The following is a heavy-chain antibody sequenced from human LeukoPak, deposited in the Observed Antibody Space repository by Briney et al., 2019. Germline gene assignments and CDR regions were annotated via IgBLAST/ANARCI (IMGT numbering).Heavy chain of an antibody. J-gene: IGHJ6*03. CDR1: GGSISSGSHY. CDR2: VYSSGST. CDR3: ARLGRFGALLPYYYYMDV. V-gene: IGHV4-61*02. D-gene: IGHD3-10*01. Sequence: PSQTLSLTCTVSGGSISSGSHYWTWIRQPAGKGLEYIGRVYSSGSTDSNPSLRSRLTMSVDTSKNQLSLKLTSVTAADTAVYYCARLGRFGALLPYYYYMDVWGKGTTVTVS.